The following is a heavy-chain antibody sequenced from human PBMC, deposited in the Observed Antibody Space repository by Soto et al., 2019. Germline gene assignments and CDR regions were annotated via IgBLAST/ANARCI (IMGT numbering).Heavy chain of an antibody. V-gene: IGHV3-11*01. CDR2: ISSSGDIT. Sequence: QAQLVESGGGLVKPGGSLRLSCAASGFTFSDYYMSWIRQAPGKGLEWVSYISSSGDITYYADSVKGRVTISRDNAKNSLYLQMHNLRAEDTAVYYCARDLGYYDSSGYFDYWGQGTLITVSS. J-gene: IGHJ4*02. D-gene: IGHD3-22*01. CDR3: ARDLGYYDSSGYFDY. CDR1: GFTFSDYY.